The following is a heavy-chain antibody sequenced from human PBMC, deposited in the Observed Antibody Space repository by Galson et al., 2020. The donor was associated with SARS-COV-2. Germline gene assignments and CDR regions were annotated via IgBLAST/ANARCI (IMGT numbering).Heavy chain of an antibody. D-gene: IGHD2-15*01. CDR1: GFTFSSYE. CDR2: ISSSGSTI. CDR3: ARGRYCSGGSCYSYYYYGMDV. Sequence: GGSLRLSCAASGFTFSSYEMNWVRQAPGKGLEWVSYISSSGSTIYYADSVKGRFTISRDNAKNSLYLQMNSLRAEDTAVYYCARGRYCSGGSCYSYYYYGMDVWGQGTTVTVSS. J-gene: IGHJ6*02. V-gene: IGHV3-48*03.